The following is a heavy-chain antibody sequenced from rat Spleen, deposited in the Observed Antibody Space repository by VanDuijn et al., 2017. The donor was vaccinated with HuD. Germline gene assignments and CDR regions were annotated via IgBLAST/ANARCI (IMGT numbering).Heavy chain of an antibody. CDR1: GFTFSDYN. J-gene: IGHJ2*01. V-gene: IGHV5-7*01. CDR3: ARQDSGHYFDY. CDR2: ISYDGSRT. Sequence: EVQLVESGGGLVQPGRSLKLSCAASGFTFSDYNMAWVRQAPKKGLEWVATISYDGSRTYYRDSVKGRFTISRDNAKSTLYLQMDSLRSEDTATYYCARQDSGHYFDYWGQGVMVTVSS. D-gene: IGHD4-3*01.